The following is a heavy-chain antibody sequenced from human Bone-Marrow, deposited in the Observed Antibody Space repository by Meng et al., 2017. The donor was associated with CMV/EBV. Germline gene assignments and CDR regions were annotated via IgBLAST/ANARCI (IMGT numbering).Heavy chain of an antibody. J-gene: IGHJ4*02. D-gene: IGHD3-3*01. Sequence: GGSLRLSCAASGFTVSSNYMSWVRQAPGKGLEWVSVIYSGGSTYYADSVKGRFTISRDNSKNTLYLQMNSLRAEDTAVYYCARGLSIGISGVVSPYDYCGQGTLVTVSS. V-gene: IGHV3-66*02. CDR2: IYSGGST. CDR3: ARGLSIGISGVVSPYDY. CDR1: GFTVSSNY.